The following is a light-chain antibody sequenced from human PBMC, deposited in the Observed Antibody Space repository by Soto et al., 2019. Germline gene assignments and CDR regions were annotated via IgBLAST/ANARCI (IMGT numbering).Light chain of an antibody. V-gene: IGLV2-14*01. CDR1: SSDVGGYNY. J-gene: IGLJ1*01. CDR2: DVS. Sequence: QSALAQPASVSGSPGQSITISCTGTSSDVGGYNYVSWYQQHPGKAPKLMIYDVSNRPSGVSNRFSGSKSGNMASLTISGLQAEDEADYYCSSYTAVFTYVFGTGTKVTVL. CDR3: SSYTAVFTYV.